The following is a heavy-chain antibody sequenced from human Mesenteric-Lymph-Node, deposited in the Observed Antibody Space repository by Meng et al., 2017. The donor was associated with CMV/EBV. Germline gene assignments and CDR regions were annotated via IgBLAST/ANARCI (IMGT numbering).Heavy chain of an antibody. J-gene: IGHJ4*02. CDR3: ARDHYGSGIGGNYFDY. D-gene: IGHD3-10*01. CDR1: GFTFSSYG. V-gene: IGHV3-48*04. Sequence: GESLKISCAASGFTFSSYGMHWVRQAPGKGLEWISYISSSSSSSTIYYADSVKGRFTISRDNTKNSLYLQMNRLRAEDTAVYYCARDHYGSGIGGNYFDYWGQGTLVTVSS. CDR2: ISSSSSSSTI.